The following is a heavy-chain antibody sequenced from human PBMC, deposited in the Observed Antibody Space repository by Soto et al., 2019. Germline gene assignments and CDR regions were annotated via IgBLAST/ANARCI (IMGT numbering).Heavy chain of an antibody. CDR1: ASTFSNYE. V-gene: IGHV3-48*03. CDR3: ARNKGDYEVY. J-gene: IGHJ4*02. CDR2: ISEGGGSI. D-gene: IGHD4-17*01. Sequence: GSLRLSCVASASTFSNYEMNWVRQAPGKGLEWVSYISEGGGSIHYAGSVKGRFTISRDNAKNSLYLQMNSLRAEDTATYYCARNKGDYEVYWGQGTLVTVSS.